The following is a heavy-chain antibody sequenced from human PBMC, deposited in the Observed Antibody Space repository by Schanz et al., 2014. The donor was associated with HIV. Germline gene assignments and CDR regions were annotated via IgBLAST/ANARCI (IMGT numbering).Heavy chain of an antibody. CDR1: GFSFSSFS. CDR2: ISYDGSNK. J-gene: IGHJ6*02. V-gene: IGHV3-30*18. D-gene: IGHD3-22*01. Sequence: VQLVESGGGLVEPGGSLRLSCEASGFSFSSFSMNWVRQAPGKGLEWVSVISYDGSNKKYADSVKGRFTISRDNSKNTLYLQMKSLRPEDTAVYYCAKDRNHYDSRYRGKGNYYYYYGMDVWGQGTTVTVSS. CDR3: AKDRNHYDSRYRGKGNYYYYYGMDV.